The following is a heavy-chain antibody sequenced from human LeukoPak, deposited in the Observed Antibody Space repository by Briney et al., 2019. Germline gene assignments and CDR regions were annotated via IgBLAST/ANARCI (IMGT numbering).Heavy chain of an antibody. CDR1: GYIFTSYW. V-gene: IGHV5-51*01. J-gene: IGHJ4*02. CDR3: ARLRGYYGSGSYYYFDY. CDR2: IYPGDSDT. D-gene: IGHD3-10*01. Sequence: GESLKISCKGSGYIFTSYWIGCVRQVSGNGLEWMGIIYPGDSDTRYSPSFQAQGTISADKSISTASRQCSSREHLDTPMYYCARLRGYYGSGSYYYFDYWGQGTLVTVSS.